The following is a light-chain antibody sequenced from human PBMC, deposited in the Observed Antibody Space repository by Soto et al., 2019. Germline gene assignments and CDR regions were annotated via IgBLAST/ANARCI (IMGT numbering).Light chain of an antibody. CDR3: CSYAGSYTWV. CDR2: EDS. CDR1: SSDIGNYNL. V-gene: IGLV2-23*01. J-gene: IGLJ3*02. Sequence: QLVLTQPASVSGSPGQSITISCTGTSSDIGNYNLVSWCQQHPGKAPKLMIHEDSKRPSGVSNRFSGSKSGNTASLTISGLRTEDEADYYCCSYAGSYTWVFGGGTKLTVL.